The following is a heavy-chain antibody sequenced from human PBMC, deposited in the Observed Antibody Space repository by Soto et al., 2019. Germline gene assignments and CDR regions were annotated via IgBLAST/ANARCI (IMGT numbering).Heavy chain of an antibody. CDR3: ARDPYSSSWYWFDP. Sequence: EVQLVESGGGLVKPGGSLRLSCAASGFTFSSYSMNWVRQAPGKGLEWVSSISSSSSYIYYTDSVKGRFTISRDNAKNSLYLQMNSLRAEDTAVYYCARDPYSSSWYWFDPWGQGTLVTVSS. J-gene: IGHJ5*02. CDR2: ISSSSSYI. D-gene: IGHD6-13*01. V-gene: IGHV3-21*01. CDR1: GFTFSSYS.